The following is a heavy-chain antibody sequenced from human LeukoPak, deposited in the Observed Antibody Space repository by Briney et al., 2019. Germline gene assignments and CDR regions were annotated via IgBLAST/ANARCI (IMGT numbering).Heavy chain of an antibody. CDR2: VYYSGST. CDR1: GGSISSSSYY. J-gene: IGHJ5*02. Sequence: SETLSLTCTVSGGSISSSSYYWGWIRQPPGKGLEWIGSVYYSGSTHYNPSLKSRVTISVEMSKTQFFLNLSSVTAADTAVYYCARQSPDRWLFHNWFDPWGQGTLVTVSS. CDR3: ARQSPDRWLFHNWFDP. V-gene: IGHV4-39*01. D-gene: IGHD2-15*01.